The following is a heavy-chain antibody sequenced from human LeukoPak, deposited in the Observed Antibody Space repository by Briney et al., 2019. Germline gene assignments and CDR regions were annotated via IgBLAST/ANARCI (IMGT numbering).Heavy chain of an antibody. CDR1: GYTFSGYY. CDR2: INPNSGGT. V-gene: IGHV1-2*02. D-gene: IGHD3-22*01. J-gene: IGHJ1*01. Sequence: ASVKVSCKASGYTFSGYYMHWVRQAPGQGLEWMGWINPNSGGTNYAQKFQGRVTMTRDTSIGTAYMELNRLRSDDTAVYYCARGSYDSSDFEYFHHWGQGTLVTVSS. CDR3: ARGSYDSSDFEYFHH.